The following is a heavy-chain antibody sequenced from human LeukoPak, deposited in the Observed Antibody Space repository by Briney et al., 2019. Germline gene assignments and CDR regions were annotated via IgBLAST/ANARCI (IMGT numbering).Heavy chain of an antibody. CDR2: LYSTGTT. D-gene: IGHD6-6*01. CDR3: ARSDSSSSPRGWFDP. J-gene: IGHJ5*02. CDR1: GGSISGSH. V-gene: IGHV4-59*08. Sequence: SETLSLTCTVSGGSISGSHWGWIRQPPGKGLEWIMSLYSTGTTEYNASLKSRVAMSVDTSKNQFSLKLSSVTAADTAVYYCARSDSSSSPRGWFDPWGQGTLVTVSS.